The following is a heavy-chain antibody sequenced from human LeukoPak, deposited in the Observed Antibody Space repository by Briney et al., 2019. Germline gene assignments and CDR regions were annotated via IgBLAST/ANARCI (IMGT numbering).Heavy chain of an antibody. CDR3: ARVSSTSSHFDN. V-gene: IGHV3-9*01. CDR1: GFTFDDFA. Sequence: GRSLRLSCAASGFTFDDFAMHWVRQAPGKGLEWVSGISWNTGTINYVDSVKGRFTISRDNAKNSLYLQMNSLKAEDTALYYCARVSSTSSHFDNWGQGTLVTVSS. CDR2: ISWNTGTI. D-gene: IGHD2-2*01. J-gene: IGHJ5*02.